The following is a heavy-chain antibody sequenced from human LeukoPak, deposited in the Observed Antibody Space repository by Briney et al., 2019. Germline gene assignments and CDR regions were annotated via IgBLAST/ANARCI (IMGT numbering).Heavy chain of an antibody. Sequence: GGSLRLSCAASGFTFSTYSMSWVRQAPGKGLEWVSAISGSGGGGDTYYADSVRGRFTVSRDDSNNTLYLQMNSLRADDTAVYFCAKLPTGTYYYDSSAYFDNWGQGTLVTVSS. V-gene: IGHV3-23*01. J-gene: IGHJ4*02. CDR3: AKLPTGTYYYDSSAYFDN. D-gene: IGHD3-22*01. CDR2: ISGSGGGGDT. CDR1: GFTFSTYS.